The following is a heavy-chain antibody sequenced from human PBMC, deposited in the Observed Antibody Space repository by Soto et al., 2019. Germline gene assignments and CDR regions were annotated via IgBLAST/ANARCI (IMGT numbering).Heavy chain of an antibody. V-gene: IGHV3-33*01. CDR3: ARASGSFDY. J-gene: IGHJ4*02. CDR1: GFPFSDYG. CDR2: IWSDGSNK. Sequence: QVQLVESGGGVVQPGRSLRLSCAASGFPFSDYGIHWVRQAPGKGLEWVAVIWSDGSNKYYADSVKGRFLISRDNSKNTLYLQMNNLRVEDSAVYYCARASGSFDYWGQGTLVTVSS. D-gene: IGHD3-10*01.